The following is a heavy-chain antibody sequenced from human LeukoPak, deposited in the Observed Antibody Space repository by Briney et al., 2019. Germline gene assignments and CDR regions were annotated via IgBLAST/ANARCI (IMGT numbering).Heavy chain of an antibody. CDR1: GFTFDDYG. J-gene: IGHJ4*02. CDR3: AKPHFDD. V-gene: IGHV3-30*02. Sequence: GGSLRLSCAASGFTFDDYGMSWVRQAPGKGLEWVAFIRYDGSNKYYADSVKGRFTISRDNSKNTLYLQMNSLRAEDTAVYYCAKPHFDDWGQGTLVTVSS. CDR2: IRYDGSNK.